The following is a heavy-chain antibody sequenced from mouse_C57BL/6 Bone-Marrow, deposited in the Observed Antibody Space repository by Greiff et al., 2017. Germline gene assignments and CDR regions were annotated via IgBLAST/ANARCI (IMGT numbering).Heavy chain of an antibody. V-gene: IGHV1-19*01. CDR2: INPYNGGT. CDR1: GYTFTDYY. CDR3: AREWDYPYYFDY. Sequence: EVQLQQSGPVLVKPGASVKMSCKASGYTFTDYYMNWVKQSHGKSLEWIGVINPYNGGTSYNQKFKGKATLTVDKSSSTAYMELNSLTSEDSAVYYCAREWDYPYYFDYWGQGTTLTVSS. D-gene: IGHD2-4*01. J-gene: IGHJ2*01.